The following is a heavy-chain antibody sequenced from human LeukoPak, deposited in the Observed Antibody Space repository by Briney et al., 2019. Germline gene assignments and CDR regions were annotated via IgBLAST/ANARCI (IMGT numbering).Heavy chain of an antibody. CDR1: GFTFSTYV. Sequence: GGSLRLSCSISGFTFSTYVMHWVRQAPGKGLEYVSAISSNGDNTYYADSVKGRFTISRDNSKNTLYLQMSSPRADDTAVYYCVRGTGYWGQGTLVTVSS. V-gene: IGHV3-64D*06. CDR2: ISSNGDNT. J-gene: IGHJ4*02. CDR3: VRGTGY.